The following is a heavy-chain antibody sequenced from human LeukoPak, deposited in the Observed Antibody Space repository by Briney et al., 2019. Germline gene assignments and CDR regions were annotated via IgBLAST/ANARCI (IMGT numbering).Heavy chain of an antibody. Sequence: PGGSLRLSCAASGFTFRTYWMSWVRQAPGKGLEWVANIKQDGNEKYYVDSVKGRFTISRDNAKNSLDLQMNSLRAEDTAVYYCARVVVVVTAFDYWGQGTLVTVSS. V-gene: IGHV3-7*01. D-gene: IGHD2-21*02. J-gene: IGHJ4*02. CDR1: GFTFRTYW. CDR3: ARVVVVVTAFDY. CDR2: IKQDGNEK.